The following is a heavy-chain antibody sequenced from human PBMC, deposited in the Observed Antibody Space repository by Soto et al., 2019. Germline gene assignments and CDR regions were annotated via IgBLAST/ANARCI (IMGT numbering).Heavy chain of an antibody. CDR3: ALTILRALNWFDP. CDR2: INPSGGST. D-gene: IGHD3-3*01. CDR1: GHTFTTYY. Sequence: QVQLVQSGAEVKKPGASVKVSCKASGHTFTTYYIHWVRQAPGQGLEWMGIINPSGGSTTYAQKFQGSVTMTRDTSTSTVYMELSSLRSEDTAVYYCALTILRALNWFDPWGQGTLVTVSS. J-gene: IGHJ5*02. V-gene: IGHV1-46*01.